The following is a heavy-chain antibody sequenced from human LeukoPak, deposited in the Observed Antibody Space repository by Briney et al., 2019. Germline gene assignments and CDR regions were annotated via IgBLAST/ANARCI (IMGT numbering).Heavy chain of an antibody. J-gene: IGHJ4*02. CDR3: ARGAHGDPWDY. D-gene: IGHD4-17*01. CDR1: GFTFSSYS. V-gene: IGHV3-48*01. Sequence: GGSLRLSCAASGFTFSSYSMNWVRQAPGKGLEWVSYISSSSSTIYYADSVKGRYTISRDNAKNSLYLQMNSLRAEDTAVYYCARGAHGDPWDYWGQGTLVTVSS. CDR2: ISSSSSTI.